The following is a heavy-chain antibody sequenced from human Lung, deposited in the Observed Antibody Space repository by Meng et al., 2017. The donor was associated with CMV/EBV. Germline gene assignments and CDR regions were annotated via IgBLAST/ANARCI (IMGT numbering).Heavy chain of an antibody. CDR3: AKRGDSSGTYAMDV. CDR1: GFTFSSYA. Sequence: GGSXRLSCAASGFTFSSYAMHWVRQAPGKGLEGVANIRFDGTNKYHADSVKGRFTISRDNSKNTLYLQMNSLRAEDTAVYYCAKRGDSSGTYAMDVWGQGTXVTVSS. CDR2: IRFDGTNK. D-gene: IGHD3-22*01. J-gene: IGHJ6*02. V-gene: IGHV3-30*02.